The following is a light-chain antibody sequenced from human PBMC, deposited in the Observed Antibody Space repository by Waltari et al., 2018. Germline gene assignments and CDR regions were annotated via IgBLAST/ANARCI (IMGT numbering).Light chain of an antibody. V-gene: IGKV1-39*01. CDR1: QSINSY. Sequence: DIQMTQSPSSLSASVGDRVTITCRASQSINSYLNWYQQKPGKAPKPLIYVASSLQSGVPSRFSGSGSGTDFTLTISSLQPEDFATYYCQQSYSTPYTFGQGTKLEIK. CDR3: QQSYSTPYT. J-gene: IGKJ2*01. CDR2: VAS.